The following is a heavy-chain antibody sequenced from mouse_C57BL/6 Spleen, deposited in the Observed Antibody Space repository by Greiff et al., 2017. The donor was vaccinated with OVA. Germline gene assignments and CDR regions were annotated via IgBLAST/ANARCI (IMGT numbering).Heavy chain of an antibody. D-gene: IGHD4-1*01. J-gene: IGHJ2*01. CDR3: ARKENWDGYFDY. CDR2: ISYDGSN. Sequence: EVKLQESGPGLVKPSQSLSLTCSVTGYSITSGYYWNWIRQFPGNKLEWMGYISYDGSNNYNPSLKNRISITRDTSKNQFFLKLNSVTTEDTATYYCARKENWDGYFDYWGQGTTLTVSS. V-gene: IGHV3-6*01. CDR1: GYSITSGYY.